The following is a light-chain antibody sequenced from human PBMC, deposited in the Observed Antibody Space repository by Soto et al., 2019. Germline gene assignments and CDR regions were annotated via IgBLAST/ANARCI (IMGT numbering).Light chain of an antibody. V-gene: IGLV4-60*02. CDR2: LERSGTY. CDR1: SGHSTYI. Sequence: QAVLTQPSSASASLGSSVKLTCTLSSGHSTYIITWHQQLPGKAPRYLMKLERSGTYNKGSGVPDRFSGSSSGADRYLTISNLQFDDEADYYCETWDTYTVIFGGGTKVTVL. CDR3: ETWDTYTVI. J-gene: IGLJ2*01.